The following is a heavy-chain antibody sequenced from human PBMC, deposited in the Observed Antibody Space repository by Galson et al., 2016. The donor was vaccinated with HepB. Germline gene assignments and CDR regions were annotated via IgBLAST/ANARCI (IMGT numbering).Heavy chain of an antibody. D-gene: IGHD6-19*01. CDR1: GGTFDSCG. Sequence: SVKVSCKASGGTFDSCGFHSVRQAPGQGLEWMATIIPGGDSRTDVQKFQGRLTMTTDTSTSQVYMELSSLRSEDTAVYYRARGGYNSGGYWGQGTLVTVSS. V-gene: IGHV1-46*02. CDR2: IIPGGDSR. J-gene: IGHJ4*02. CDR3: ARGGYNSGGY.